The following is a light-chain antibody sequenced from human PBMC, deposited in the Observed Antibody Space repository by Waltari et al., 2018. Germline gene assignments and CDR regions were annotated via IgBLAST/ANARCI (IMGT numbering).Light chain of an antibody. J-gene: IGLJ1*01. V-gene: IGLV2-14*03. Sequence: QSALTQPASVSGSPGQSITISCTGTSSDVGDYNYVSWYQQHPGKAPKLMIYDVSNRPSGVSNRFSGPKSGNTASLTISGLQAEDEADYYCSSYTSSSPYVFGTGTKVTVL. CDR3: SSYTSSSPYV. CDR2: DVS. CDR1: SSDVGDYNY.